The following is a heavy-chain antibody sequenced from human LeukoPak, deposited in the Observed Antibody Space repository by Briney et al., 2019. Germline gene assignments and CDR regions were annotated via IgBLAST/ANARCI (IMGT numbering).Heavy chain of an antibody. J-gene: IGHJ3*02. CDR2: IYHSGST. CDR3: ASVYNWSDVVAFDI. V-gene: IGHV4-38-2*01. CDR1: GYSISSGYY. D-gene: IGHD1-1*01. Sequence: KSSETLSLTCAVSGYSISSGYYWGWIRPPPGKGLEWIGSIYHSGSTYYNPSLKSRVTISVDTSKNQFSLKLSSVTAADTAVYYCASVYNWSDVVAFDIWGQGTMVTVSS.